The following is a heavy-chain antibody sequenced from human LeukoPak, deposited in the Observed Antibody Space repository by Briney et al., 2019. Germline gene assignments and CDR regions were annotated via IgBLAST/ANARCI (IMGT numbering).Heavy chain of an antibody. J-gene: IGHJ3*02. CDR1: GFAFNTYS. D-gene: IGHD4-11*01. Sequence: GSLRLSCAASGFAFNTYSMNWVRQAPGKGLQWVSSITTTSTSKYYADSVKGRFTISRDNAKNSLYLQMDSLRDEGTAVYYCVRDAAYSAFNMWGQGTMVTVSS. CDR3: VRDAAYSAFNM. CDR2: ITTTSTSK. V-gene: IGHV3-48*02.